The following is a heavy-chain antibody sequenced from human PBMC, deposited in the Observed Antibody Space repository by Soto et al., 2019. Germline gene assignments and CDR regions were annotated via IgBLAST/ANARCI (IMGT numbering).Heavy chain of an antibody. V-gene: IGHV2-5*02. CDR2: IYWDDDK. J-gene: IGHJ4*02. CDR1: GFSVSSNGAR. CDR3: VHGTLGSYGHVYFDY. Sequence: QITLKESGPPLVKPTQTLTLTCSLSGFSVSSNGARVGWIRQPPGKALEWLALIYWDDDKEYNPSLKSRLTITKDTSDNQVVLTVTDVDPADTATYYCVHGTLGSYGHVYFDYWGQGTLVTVSS. D-gene: IGHD5-18*01.